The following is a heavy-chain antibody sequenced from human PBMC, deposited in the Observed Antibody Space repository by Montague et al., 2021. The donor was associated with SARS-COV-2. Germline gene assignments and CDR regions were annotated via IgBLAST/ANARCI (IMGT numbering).Heavy chain of an antibody. CDR3: ARDGGFCSGDGYYFFDY. Sequence: SLRLSCAASGFTFSSYSMNWVRQAPGKGLEWVSYISSSSIPTYYADSVRGRSTISRDNAKKSLYLQIDSLRDEDTAVYYCARDGGFCSGDGYYFFDYWGQGTLVTVSS. J-gene: IGHJ4*02. V-gene: IGHV3-48*02. D-gene: IGHD2-15*01. CDR2: ISSSSIPT. CDR1: GFTFSSYS.